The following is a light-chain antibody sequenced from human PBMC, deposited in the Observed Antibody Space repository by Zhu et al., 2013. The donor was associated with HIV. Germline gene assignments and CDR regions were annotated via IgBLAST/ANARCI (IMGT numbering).Light chain of an antibody. CDR1: QSISSW. J-gene: IGKJ2*03. CDR2: DAS. CDR3: LQHNSYPRS. Sequence: DIQMTQSPSTLSASVGDRVTITCRASQSISSWLAWYQQKPGKAPNLLIYDASSLESGVPSRFSGSGVGTDFSLTISSLQAEDSATYYCLQHNSYPRSFGQGTKLEIK. V-gene: IGKV1-5*01.